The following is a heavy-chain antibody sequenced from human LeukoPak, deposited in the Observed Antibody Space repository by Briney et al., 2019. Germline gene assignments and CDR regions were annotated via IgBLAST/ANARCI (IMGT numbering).Heavy chain of an antibody. Sequence: GGSLRLSCAASGFTFSNYALSWVRQAPGKGLEWVSAIGGSGDTTYYADSVKGRFIISRDNSKNTLYLQMNSLRVEDTAVYYCAKMRYSGSYPFDYWGQGALVTVSS. CDR3: AKMRYSGSYPFDY. V-gene: IGHV3-23*01. CDR2: IGGSGDTT. J-gene: IGHJ4*02. CDR1: GFTFSNYA. D-gene: IGHD1-26*01.